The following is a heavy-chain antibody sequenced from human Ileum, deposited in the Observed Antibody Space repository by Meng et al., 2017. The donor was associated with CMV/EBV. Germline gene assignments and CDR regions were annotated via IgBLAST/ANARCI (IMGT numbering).Heavy chain of an antibody. CDR1: GASVSTGSFY. V-gene: IGHV4-61*01. J-gene: IGHJ4*02. CDR2: IYYRGST. D-gene: IGHD1-1*01. CDR3: ASIPLAQGDYFDH. Sequence: SGASVSTGSFYWSWIRQPPGKGLEWIGYIYYRGSTNYTPSLKSRVTISVDTSKNQFSLNLKFVTAADTAVYYCASIPLAQGDYFDHWGQGTLVTVSS.